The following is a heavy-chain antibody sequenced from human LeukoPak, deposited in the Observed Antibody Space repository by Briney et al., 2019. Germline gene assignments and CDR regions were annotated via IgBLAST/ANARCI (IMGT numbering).Heavy chain of an antibody. CDR1: GYTFTGYY. D-gene: IGHD1-26*01. J-gene: IGHJ5*01. CDR2: VNPNSGDT. V-gene: IGHV1-2*02. CDR3: ARASGSYWWFDS. Sequence: ASVKASCKASGYTFTGYYLHWVRQAPGQGREWMGCVNPNSGDTNYAQNFQGSVTMTRNTSITTAHRELGRLRSDDPAVYYCARASGSYWWFDSWGQGTLVTVSS.